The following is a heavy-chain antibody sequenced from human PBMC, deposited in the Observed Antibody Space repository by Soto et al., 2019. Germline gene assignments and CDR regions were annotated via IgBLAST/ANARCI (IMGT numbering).Heavy chain of an antibody. J-gene: IGHJ4*02. CDR1: GFTFSPYS. V-gene: IGHV3-48*02. D-gene: IGHD3-16*01. CDR2: IPSISSPI. CDR3: ARSVGPLDY. Sequence: GGSLRLSCAASGFTFSPYSMNWVRQAPGKGLEWTAYIPSISSPIHYADSVQGRFTISRDNARNSVHLQMNSLTDEDSAVYYCARSVGPLDYWGQGTLVTVSS.